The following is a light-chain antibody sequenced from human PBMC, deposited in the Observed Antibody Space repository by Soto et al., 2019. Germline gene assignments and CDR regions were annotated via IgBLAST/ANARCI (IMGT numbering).Light chain of an antibody. CDR3: QHYNSYSEA. CDR1: QSISTS. Sequence: DIQMTQSPSSLSASVGDRVTITCRTSQSISTSLNWYQQKAGKAPKLLIYGASTLQSGVPLRFSGSGSGTEFTLTISSLQPDDFATYYCQHYNSYSEAFGQGTKVDIK. V-gene: IGKV1-5*01. J-gene: IGKJ1*01. CDR2: GAS.